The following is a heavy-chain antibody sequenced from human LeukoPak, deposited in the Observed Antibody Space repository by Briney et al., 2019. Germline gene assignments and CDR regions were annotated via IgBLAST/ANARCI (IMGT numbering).Heavy chain of an antibody. Sequence: SVNVSCKASGGTLSSYAISWVRQAPGQGLEWMGGIIPIFGTANYAQKFQGRVTITADESTSTAYMELSSLRSEDTAVYYCARPLTRELRHYYYYGMDVWGQGTTVTVSS. J-gene: IGHJ6*02. D-gene: IGHD1-26*01. CDR1: GGTLSSYA. CDR3: ARPLTRELRHYYYYGMDV. CDR2: IIPIFGTA. V-gene: IGHV1-69*13.